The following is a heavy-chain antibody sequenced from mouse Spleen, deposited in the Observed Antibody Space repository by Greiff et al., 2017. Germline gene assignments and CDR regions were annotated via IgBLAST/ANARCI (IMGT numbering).Heavy chain of an antibody. CDR3: ARRDYGTPFDY. J-gene: IGHJ2*01. CDR2: ISSGGGNT. V-gene: IGHV5-9-3*01. D-gene: IGHD1-1*01. CDR1: GFTFSSYA. Sequence: EVQVVESGGGLVKLGGSLKLSCAASGFTFSSYAMSWVRQTPEKRLEWVATISSGGGNTYYPDSVKGRFTISRDNAKNTLYLQMSSLKSEDTAMYYCARRDYGTPFDYWGQGTTLTVSS.